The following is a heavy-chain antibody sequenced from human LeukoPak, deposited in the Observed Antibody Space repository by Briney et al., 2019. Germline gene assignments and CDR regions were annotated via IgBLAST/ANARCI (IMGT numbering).Heavy chain of an antibody. D-gene: IGHD3-10*01. CDR1: GFTFSSYS. CDR2: ISSSSSTI. V-gene: IGHV3-48*04. CDR3: ARGGLLWFGELSGWFDP. Sequence: GGSLRLSCAASGFTFSSYSMNWVRQAPGKGLEWVSYISSSSSTIYYADSVKGRFTISRDNAKNTLYLQMNSLRAEDTAVYYCARGGLLWFGELSGWFDPWGQGTLVTVSS. J-gene: IGHJ5*02.